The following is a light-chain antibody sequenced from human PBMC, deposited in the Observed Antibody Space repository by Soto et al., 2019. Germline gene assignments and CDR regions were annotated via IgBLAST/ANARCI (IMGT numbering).Light chain of an antibody. J-gene: IGKJ5*01. Sequence: VLTQSPGTLSLSPGERATLSCRASQSIGSSYLAWYQQKPGQAPRLLIYGASSRATGIPDRFSGSGSGTDFTLTISRLEPEDFAVYYCQQYGTSLLITFGQGTR. CDR3: QQYGTSLLIT. V-gene: IGKV3-20*01. CDR1: QSIGSSY. CDR2: GAS.